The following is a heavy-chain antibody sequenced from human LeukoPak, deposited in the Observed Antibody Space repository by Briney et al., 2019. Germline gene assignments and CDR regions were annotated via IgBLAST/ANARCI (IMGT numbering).Heavy chain of an antibody. J-gene: IGHJ4*02. V-gene: IGHV3-21*01. CDR3: ARMVYYYDSSGYNYYFHN. D-gene: IGHD3-22*01. Sequence: GGSLRLSCAASGFSFSSYTMNWVRQAPGKGLEWASSISSSSIYIYYADSVKGRFTMSRDNPRNSLFLQMNSLRAEDTAVYYCARMVYYYDSSGYNYYFHNWGQGTLVTVSS. CDR1: GFSFSSYT. CDR2: ISSSSIYI.